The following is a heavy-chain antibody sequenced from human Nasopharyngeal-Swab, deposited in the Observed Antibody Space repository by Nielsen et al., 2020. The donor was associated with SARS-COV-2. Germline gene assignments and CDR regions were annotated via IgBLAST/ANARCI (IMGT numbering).Heavy chain of an antibody. D-gene: IGHD5-12*01. CDR1: GFTFSSYW. CDR3: AKGKRGYSGYDLGGGFDP. V-gene: IGHV3-74*01. CDR2: INSDGSST. J-gene: IGHJ5*02. Sequence: GESLKISCAASGFTFSSYWMHWVRQAPGKGLVWVSRINSDGSSTSYADSVKGRFTISRDNAKNTLYLQMNSLRAEDTAVYYCAKGKRGYSGYDLGGGFDPWGQGTLVTVSS.